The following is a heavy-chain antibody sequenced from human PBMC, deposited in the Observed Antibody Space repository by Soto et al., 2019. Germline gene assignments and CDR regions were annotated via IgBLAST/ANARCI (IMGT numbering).Heavy chain of an antibody. J-gene: IGHJ6*02. CDR2: IIYSGST. Sequence: LSLTCTVSGGSFGNYYWNWVRQPPGKGLEWIGDIIYSGSTNYSPSLKSRVTLLVDTSKNQFSLKLSSVTAADTAVYYCARVLVDGNYYYGMDVWGQGTTVTVSS. CDR1: GGSFGNYY. CDR3: ARVLVDGNYYYGMDV. D-gene: IGHD2-8*01. V-gene: IGHV4-59*01.